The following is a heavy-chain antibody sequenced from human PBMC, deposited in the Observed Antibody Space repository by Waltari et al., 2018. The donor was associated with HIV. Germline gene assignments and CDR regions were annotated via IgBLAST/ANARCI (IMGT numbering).Heavy chain of an antibody. CDR1: GGSISSYNW. D-gene: IGHD4-17*01. CDR3: AKVLTGDYGSSWFDP. Sequence: QVQLQESGPGLVKPSETLSLTCAVSGGSISSYNWWSWVRQPPGKGLEGIGEMYHSGSTNYNPSLKSRVTISVDKSKNQFSLKLSSVTAADTAVYYCAKVLTGDYGSSWFDPWGQGTLVTVSS. J-gene: IGHJ5*02. CDR2: MYHSGST. V-gene: IGHV4-4*02.